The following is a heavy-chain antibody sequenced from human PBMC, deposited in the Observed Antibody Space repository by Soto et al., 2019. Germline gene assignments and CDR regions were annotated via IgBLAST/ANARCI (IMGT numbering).Heavy chain of an antibody. CDR1: GYRLTSYW. D-gene: IGHD2-21*02. J-gene: IGHJ6*02. CDR2: IYPGDSDT. Sequence: GESLKISCKGSGYRLTSYWIGWVRQMPGKGLEWMGIIYPGDSDTRYSPSFQGQVTISADKSISTAYLQWSSLKASDTAMYYCARSVVVTARLNYYYYGMDVWGQGTTVTVSS. V-gene: IGHV5-51*01. CDR3: ARSVVVTARLNYYYYGMDV.